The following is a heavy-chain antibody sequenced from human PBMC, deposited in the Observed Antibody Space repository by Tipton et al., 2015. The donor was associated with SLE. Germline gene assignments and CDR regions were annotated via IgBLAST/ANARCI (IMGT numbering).Heavy chain of an antibody. J-gene: IGHJ4*02. CDR3: ARGDSGSSLDY. CDR1: GGSISSSNW. Sequence: TLSLTCAVSGGSISSSNWWSWVRQPPGKGLEWIGEINHSGSTNYNPSLKSRVTISVDTSKNQFSLKLSSVTAADTAVYYCARGDSGSSLDYWGQGTLVTVSS. D-gene: IGHD3-10*01. CDR2: INHSGST. V-gene: IGHV4-4*02.